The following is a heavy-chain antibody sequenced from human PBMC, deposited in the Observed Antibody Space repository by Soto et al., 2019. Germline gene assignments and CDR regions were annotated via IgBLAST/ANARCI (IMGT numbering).Heavy chain of an antibody. CDR1: GGTFSSYA. CDR2: IIPIFGTA. Sequence: QVQLVQSGAEVKKPGSSVKVSCKASGGTFSSYAISWVRQAPGQGLEWMGGIIPIFGTANYAQKFQGRVTVAADESTSTAYMELSRLRSEDTAVYYCARDPGRYSYGGPVGGDYWGQGTLVTVSS. V-gene: IGHV1-69*12. CDR3: ARDPGRYSYGGPVGGDY. J-gene: IGHJ4*02. D-gene: IGHD5-18*01.